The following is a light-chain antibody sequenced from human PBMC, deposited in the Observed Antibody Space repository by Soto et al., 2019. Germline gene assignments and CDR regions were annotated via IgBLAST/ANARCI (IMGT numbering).Light chain of an antibody. CDR3: HVWDSSSDHV. V-gene: IGLV3-21*02. J-gene: IGLJ1*01. CDR1: NIGSKS. Sequence: YALAQPPSVSVAPGQTARITWGGNNIGSKSVHWYQQKPGQAPVLVVDDDSDRPSGIPERFSGSNSGNTATLTISRVEAGDEADYFCHVWDSSSDHVFGTGAKVTVL. CDR2: DDS.